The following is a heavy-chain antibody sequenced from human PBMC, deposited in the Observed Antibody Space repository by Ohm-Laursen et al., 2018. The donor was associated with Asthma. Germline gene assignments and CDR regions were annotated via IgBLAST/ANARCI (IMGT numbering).Heavy chain of an antibody. CDR1: GYTFTSYY. J-gene: IGHJ6*02. CDR3: ASIAAAEYYYYGMDV. Sequence: GASVKVSCKASGYTFTSYYMHWVRQAPGQGLEWMGIIDPSGGSTSYAQKFQGRVTMTRGTSTSTVYMELSSLRSEDTAVYYCASIAAAEYYYYGMDVWGQGTTVTVSS. CDR2: IDPSGGST. D-gene: IGHD6-13*01. V-gene: IGHV1-46*01.